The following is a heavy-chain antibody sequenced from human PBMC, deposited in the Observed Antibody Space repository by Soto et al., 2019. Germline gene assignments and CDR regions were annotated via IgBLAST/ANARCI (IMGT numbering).Heavy chain of an antibody. Sequence: PSETLSLTCTVSGGSISSYYWSWIRQPPGKGLEWIGYIYYSGSTNYNPSLKSRVTISVDTSKNQFSLKLSSVTAADTAVYYCARGAPMGYYYDSSGYSLDAFDIWGQGTMVTVSS. V-gene: IGHV4-59*12. D-gene: IGHD3-22*01. J-gene: IGHJ3*02. CDR2: IYYSGST. CDR1: GGSISSYY. CDR3: ARGAPMGYYYDSSGYSLDAFDI.